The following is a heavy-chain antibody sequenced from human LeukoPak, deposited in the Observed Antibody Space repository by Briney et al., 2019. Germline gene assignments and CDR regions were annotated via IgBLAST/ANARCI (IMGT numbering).Heavy chain of an antibody. CDR1: GFTFSSYA. CDR3: AKDRGYSSGWLELDY. Sequence: GGSLRLSCAASGFTFSSYAMSWVRQAPGKGLEWVSAISGSGGSTYYADSVKGRFTISRDNSKNTLYLQMNSLRAEDTAVYYCAKDRGYSSGWLELDYWGQGTLVTVSS. D-gene: IGHD6-19*01. CDR2: ISGSGGST. J-gene: IGHJ4*02. V-gene: IGHV3-23*01.